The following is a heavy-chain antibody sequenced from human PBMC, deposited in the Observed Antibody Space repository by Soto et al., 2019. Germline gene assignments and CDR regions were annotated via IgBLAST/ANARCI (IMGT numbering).Heavy chain of an antibody. CDR3: AAAGRGYYYYYGMDV. V-gene: IGHV1-8*01. CDR2: MNPNSGNT. Sequence: SEKVYCEAFRYTFTSYDINWVRQATGQGLEWMGWMNPNSGNTGYAQKFQGRVTMTRNTSISTAYMELSSLRSEDTAVYYCAAAGRGYYYYYGMDVGGQGTTVPFSS. CDR1: RYTFTSYD. D-gene: IGHD3-10*01. J-gene: IGHJ6*02.